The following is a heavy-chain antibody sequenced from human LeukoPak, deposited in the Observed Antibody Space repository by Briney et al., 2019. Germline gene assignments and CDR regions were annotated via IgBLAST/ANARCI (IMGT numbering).Heavy chain of an antibody. CDR2: IRAKAYGGTA. CDR3: TRGSGRFEY. Sequence: GGSLNFSFSTSGSNLGAFPLPGFRKPPGKGRDWVGYIRAKAYGGTAEYGPSVKGRFFVSRDDAKGIAYLQMNSLKSEDTAVYYCTRGSGRFEYWGQGTLVSVSS. CDR1: GSNLGAFP. V-gene: IGHV3-49*03. J-gene: IGHJ4*02. D-gene: IGHD1-26*01.